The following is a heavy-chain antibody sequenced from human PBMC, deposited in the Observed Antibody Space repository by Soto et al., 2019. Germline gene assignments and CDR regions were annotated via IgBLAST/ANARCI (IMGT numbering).Heavy chain of an antibody. J-gene: IGHJ6*02. CDR1: GFTFSSYG. Sequence: GGSLRLSCAASGFTFSSYGMHWVRQAPGKGLEWVAVIWYDGSNKYYADSVKGRFTISRDNSKNTLYLQMNSLRAEDTAVYYCARDGDYYGSGSYQFYYGMDVWGQGTTVTVSS. V-gene: IGHV3-33*01. D-gene: IGHD3-10*01. CDR3: ARDGDYYGSGSYQFYYGMDV. CDR2: IWYDGSNK.